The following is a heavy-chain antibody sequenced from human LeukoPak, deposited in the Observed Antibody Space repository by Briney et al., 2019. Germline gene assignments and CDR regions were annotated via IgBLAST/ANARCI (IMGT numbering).Heavy chain of an antibody. V-gene: IGHV4-39*01. J-gene: IGHJ4*02. CDR2: IYYSGST. CDR3: ARLFAEDTANDY. Sequence: SETLSLTCTVSGGSISSSSYYWGWIRQPPGKGLEWIGSIYYSGSTYYNPSLKSRVTISVDTSKNQFSLKLSSVTAADTAVYYCARLFAEDTANDYWGQGTLVTVSS. D-gene: IGHD5-18*01. CDR1: GGSISSSSYY.